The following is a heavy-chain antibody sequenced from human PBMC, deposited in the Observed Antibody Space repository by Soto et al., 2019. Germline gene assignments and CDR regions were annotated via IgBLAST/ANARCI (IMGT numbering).Heavy chain of an antibody. CDR2: ISDSGNT. Sequence: PSETLSLTCTVSGGSISSRSHHWGWIRQAPGRGLEWIGTISDSGNTYSNSSLRGRVTISVDPAKNQFSLRLTSVTAADTAVYYCARRDYIGSYHFDYWGQGALVTVSS. CDR3: ARRDYIGSYHFDY. D-gene: IGHD1-26*01. J-gene: IGHJ4*02. V-gene: IGHV4-39*01. CDR1: GGSISSRSHH.